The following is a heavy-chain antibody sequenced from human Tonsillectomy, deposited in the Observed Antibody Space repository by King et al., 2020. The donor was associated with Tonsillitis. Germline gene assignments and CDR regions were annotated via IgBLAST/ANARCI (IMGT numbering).Heavy chain of an antibody. D-gene: IGHD3-10*01. V-gene: IGHV4-59*08. CDR2: IYYTGST. CDR3: ARAYYGSGSYLDV. Sequence: QLQESGPGLVKPSETLSLTCTVSGASISSYFWSWIRQPPGKGLEWIGYIYYTGSTNYNPSLKSRVTISIDTSKDQFSLRLSSVTAADTAVYYCARAYYGSGSYLDVWGKGTTVTVSS. CDR1: GASISSYF. J-gene: IGHJ6*03.